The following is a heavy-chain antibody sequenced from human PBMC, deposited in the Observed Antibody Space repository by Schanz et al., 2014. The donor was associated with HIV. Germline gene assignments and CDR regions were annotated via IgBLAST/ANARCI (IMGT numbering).Heavy chain of an antibody. D-gene: IGHD3-22*01. V-gene: IGHV3-30*18. Sequence: QVQLVESGGGVVQPGRSLRLSCVASGFSFDSFGMHWVRQAPGKGLEWVAVISYDGVNKHFTDSVKGRFTISRDNSKNTLYLQAKSLRPEDTAVYYCAKDRNHYDSRYRGKGNYYYYYGMDVWGQGTTVTVSS. CDR2: ISYDGVNK. CDR1: GFSFDSFG. CDR3: AKDRNHYDSRYRGKGNYYYYYGMDV. J-gene: IGHJ6*02.